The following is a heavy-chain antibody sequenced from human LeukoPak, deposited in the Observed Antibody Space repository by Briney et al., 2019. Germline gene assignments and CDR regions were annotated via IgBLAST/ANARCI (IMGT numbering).Heavy chain of an antibody. D-gene: IGHD6-19*01. V-gene: IGHV3-64*04. CDR2: ISSNGGST. J-gene: IGHJ3*02. CDR1: GFTFSSYT. CDR3: AKVYAGYSSGWYGGAFDI. Sequence: PGGSLRLSCSASGFTFSSYTMHWVRQAPGKGLEYVSAISSNGGSTYYADSVKGRFTISRDNSKNTLYLQMNSLRAEDTAVYYCAKVYAGYSSGWYGGAFDIWGQGTMVTVSS.